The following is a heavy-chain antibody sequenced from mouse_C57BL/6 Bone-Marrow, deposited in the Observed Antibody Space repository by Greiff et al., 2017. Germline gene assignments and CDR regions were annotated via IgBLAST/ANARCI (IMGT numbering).Heavy chain of an antibody. V-gene: IGHV1-59*01. CDR1: GYTFTSYW. J-gene: IGHJ3*01. CDR3: ASGITV. Sequence: QVQLQQPGAELVRPGTSVKLSCKASGYTFTSYWMHWVKQRPGQGLEWIGVIDPSDSYTNYNEKFKGKATLTVDTSSSTAYMQLSSLTSEDSAVYCCASGITVWCRGNLVTVSA. CDR2: IDPSDSYT. D-gene: IGHD1-1*01.